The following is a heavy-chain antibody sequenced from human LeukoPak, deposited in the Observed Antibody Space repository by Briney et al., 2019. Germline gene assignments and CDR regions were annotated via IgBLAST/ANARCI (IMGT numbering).Heavy chain of an antibody. V-gene: IGHV1-69*01. J-gene: IGHJ4*02. CDR1: GGTFSNLA. D-gene: IGHD3-22*01. Sequence: SVKVSCKASGGTFSNLAISWVRQAPGQGLEWMGGIIPIFGTANYAQKFQGRVTITADESTSTAYMELSSLRSEDTAVYYCARVKYSYYYDSSGYYPFDYWGQGTLVTVSS. CDR2: IIPIFGTA. CDR3: ARVKYSYYYDSSGYYPFDY.